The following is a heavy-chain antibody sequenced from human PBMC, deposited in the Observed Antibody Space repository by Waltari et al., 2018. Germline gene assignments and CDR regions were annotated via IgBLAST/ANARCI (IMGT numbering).Heavy chain of an antibody. J-gene: IGHJ5*02. Sequence: QLQLQESGPGLVKPSGTLSLSCAVSGDSMSSTDCWSWVRQSPQKGLEWIGQVRGDRRTNYNPAFASRVTVSLDTSNNQLSLRVTSATAADTAVYYCARDRGRGLFLDTWGPGTLVTVS. CDR3: ARDRGRGLFLDT. D-gene: IGHD2-15*01. CDR1: GDSMSSTDC. CDR2: VRGDRRT. V-gene: IGHV4-4*02.